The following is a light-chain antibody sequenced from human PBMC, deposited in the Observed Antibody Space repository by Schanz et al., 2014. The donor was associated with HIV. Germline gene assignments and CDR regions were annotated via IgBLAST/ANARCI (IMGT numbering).Light chain of an antibody. Sequence: QSALTQPASVSGSPGQSITISCTGTSSDVGGYDFVSWYQQHPGKAPKLMIYDVSNRPSGVSNRFSGSKSGNTASLTISGLQAEDEGDYYCCAYAGSSTYVFGTGNKLTVL. CDR2: DVS. CDR3: CAYAGSSTYV. J-gene: IGLJ1*01. CDR1: SSDVGGYDF. V-gene: IGLV2-23*02.